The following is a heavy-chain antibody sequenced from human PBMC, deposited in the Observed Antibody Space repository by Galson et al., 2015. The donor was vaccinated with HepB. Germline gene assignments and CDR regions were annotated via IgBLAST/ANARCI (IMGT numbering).Heavy chain of an antibody. CDR3: ARSITMVRINTPDY. D-gene: IGHD3-10*01. CDR1: GFTVSSNY. J-gene: IGHJ4*02. V-gene: IGHV3-30*03. Sequence: SLRLSCAASGFTVSSNYMNWVRQAPGKGLEWVAVIAHDGKTEYYADSVRSRFTISRDNSNNTLYLQLNSPRLEDTAVYYCARSITMVRINTPDYWGQGTLVIVSS. CDR2: IAHDGKTE.